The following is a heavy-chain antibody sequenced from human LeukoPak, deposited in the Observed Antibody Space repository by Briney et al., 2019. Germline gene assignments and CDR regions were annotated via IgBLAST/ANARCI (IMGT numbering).Heavy chain of an antibody. V-gene: IGHV3-23*01. J-gene: IGHJ2*01. CDR2: ISGSGGGT. CDR1: GFGFSSYA. D-gene: IGHD5-12*01. CDR3: AKDRSGYRTDWYFDL. Sequence: GGSLRLSCAASGFGFSSYAMNWVRQAPGKGLEWVSGISGSGGGTYYADSVKGRFTVSRDNPKNTLYLQMNSLRAEDTALYYCAKDRSGYRTDWYFDLWGRGTLVTVSS.